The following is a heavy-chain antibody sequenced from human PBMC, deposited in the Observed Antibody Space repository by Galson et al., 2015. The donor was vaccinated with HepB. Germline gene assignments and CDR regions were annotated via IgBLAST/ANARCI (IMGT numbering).Heavy chain of an antibody. CDR2: IKSQGAGGTT. J-gene: IGHJ4*02. CDR1: GLIFREAW. D-gene: IGHD3-10*01. CDR3: AADLPFFGSGELEY. V-gene: IGHV3-15*01. Sequence: SLRLSCATSGLIFREAWMTWARQAPGRGLEWVGRIKSQGAGGTTDYAGPVKGRVTISRDDARGTVDLQMNNLSTEDTGIYYCAADLPFFGSGELEYWGPGTLVTVSS.